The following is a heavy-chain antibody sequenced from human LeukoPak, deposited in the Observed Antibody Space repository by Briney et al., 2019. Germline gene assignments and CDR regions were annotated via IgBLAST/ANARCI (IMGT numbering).Heavy chain of an antibody. D-gene: IGHD3-22*01. CDR1: SGSISSSNW. CDR3: ARARKYYDSSGYYYKGSYYFDY. CDR2: IFHSGNT. Sequence: SETLSLTCTVSSGSISSSNWWTWVRQPPGKGLEWIGEIFHSGNTNYNPSLKSRVTISVDTSKNQFSLKLSSVTAADTAVYYCARARKYYDSSGYYYKGSYYFDYWGQGTLVTVSS. V-gene: IGHV4-4*02. J-gene: IGHJ4*02.